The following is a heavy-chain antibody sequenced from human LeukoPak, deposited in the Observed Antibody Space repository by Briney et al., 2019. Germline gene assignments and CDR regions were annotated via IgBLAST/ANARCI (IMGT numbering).Heavy chain of an antibody. CDR3: AKDQEWLPTSDYFDY. D-gene: IGHD6-19*01. V-gene: IGHV3-23*01. J-gene: IGHJ4*02. CDR1: GFTFSSYA. CDR2: ISGSGGST. Sequence: GGSLGLSCAASGFTFSSYAMSWVRQAPGKGLEWVSAISGSGGSTYYADSVKGRFTFSRDNSKNTLYLQMNSLRAEDTAVYYCAKDQEWLPTSDYFDYWGQGTLVTVSS.